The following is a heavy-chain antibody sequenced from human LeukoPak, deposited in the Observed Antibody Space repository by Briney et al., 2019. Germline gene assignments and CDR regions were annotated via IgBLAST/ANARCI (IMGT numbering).Heavy chain of an antibody. V-gene: IGHV3-30*01. CDR2: ISYDGSNK. J-gene: IGHJ4*02. CDR3: ARDGYKDEGGDY. Sequence: GGSLRLSCAASGFTFSSCAMHWVRQAPGKGLEWVTVISYDGSNKYYADSVKGRFTISRDNSKNTLYLQMNSLRAEDTAVYYCARDGYKDEGGDYWGQGTLVTVSS. CDR1: GFTFSSCA. D-gene: IGHD1-14*01.